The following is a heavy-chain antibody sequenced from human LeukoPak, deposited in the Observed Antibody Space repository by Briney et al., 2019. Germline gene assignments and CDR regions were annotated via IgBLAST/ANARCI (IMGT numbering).Heavy chain of an antibody. CDR1: GGSFSGYY. CDR2: INHSGST. V-gene: IGHV4-34*01. CDR3: ARERYCSSTSCYIWFDP. Sequence: PSETLSLTCAVYGGSFSGYYWRWIRQPPGKGLEWIGEINHSGSTNYNPSLKSRVTISVDTSKNQFSLKLSSVTAADTAVYYCARERYCSSTSCYIWFDPWGQGTLVTVSS. D-gene: IGHD2-2*02. J-gene: IGHJ5*02.